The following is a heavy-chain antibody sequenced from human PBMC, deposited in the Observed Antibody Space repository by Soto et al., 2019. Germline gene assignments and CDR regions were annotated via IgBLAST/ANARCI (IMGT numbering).Heavy chain of an antibody. Sequence: GGSLRLSCAASGFTFSNFWMHWVRQAPGEGLVWVSRLNYDGTTTTYADSVKGRFTISRDNARNTLYLQMNSLRAEDTAVYYCARAGSGWYWFDPWGQGTLVTVS. CDR2: LNYDGTTT. D-gene: IGHD6-19*01. CDR1: GFTFSNFW. J-gene: IGHJ5*02. V-gene: IGHV3-74*01. CDR3: ARAGSGWYWFDP.